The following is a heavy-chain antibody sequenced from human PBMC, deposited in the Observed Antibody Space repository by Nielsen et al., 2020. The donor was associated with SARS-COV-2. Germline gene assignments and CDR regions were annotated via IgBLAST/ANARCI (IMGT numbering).Heavy chain of an antibody. CDR3: ARDGMVRGGNWFDP. V-gene: IGHV4-31*03. CDR2: VYDSGST. J-gene: IGHJ5*02. Sequence: SETLSLTCSVSGGSIRSGGYFWNWTRQHPGKGLEWIGNVYDSGSTNYNPSLKSRVTISVDTSKNQFSLKLSSVTAADTAVYYCARDGMVRGGNWFDPWGQGTLVTVSS. CDR1: GGSIRSGGYF. D-gene: IGHD3-10*01.